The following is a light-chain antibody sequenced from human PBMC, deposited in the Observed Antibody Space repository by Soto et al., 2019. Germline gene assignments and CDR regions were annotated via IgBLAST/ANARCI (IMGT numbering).Light chain of an antibody. Sequence: DIQMTQSPSSRSASVGDRVTITCRASQSISSYLNWYQQKPGKAPKLLIYAASSLQSGVPSRFSGSGSGTDFTLTISSLQPEDFATYYCQQSYSTLPITFGQGTRLDIK. CDR3: QQSYSTLPIT. CDR1: QSISSY. V-gene: IGKV1-39*01. CDR2: AAS. J-gene: IGKJ5*01.